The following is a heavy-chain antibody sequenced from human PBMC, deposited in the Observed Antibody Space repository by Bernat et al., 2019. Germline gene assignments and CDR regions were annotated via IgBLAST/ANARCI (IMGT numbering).Heavy chain of an antibody. Sequence: EVQLVESGGGLVQPGGSLRLSCAASGFTFSSYDMHWVRQATGKGLEWVSAIGTAGDTYYPGSVKGRFTISRENAKNSLYLQMNSLGAGDTAVYYCARGAGDYWYFDLWGRGTLVTVSS. D-gene: IGHD7-27*01. CDR1: GFTFSSYD. J-gene: IGHJ2*01. CDR2: IGTAGDT. CDR3: ARGAGDYWYFDL. V-gene: IGHV3-13*04.